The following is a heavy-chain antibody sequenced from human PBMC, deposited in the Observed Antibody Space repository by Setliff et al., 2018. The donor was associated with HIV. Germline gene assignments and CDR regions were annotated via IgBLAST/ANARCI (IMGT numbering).Heavy chain of an antibody. J-gene: IGHJ4*02. D-gene: IGHD6-6*01. CDR1: GFTFSSYA. CDR3: ARYEYSSSPAFDY. V-gene: IGHV3-23*01. Sequence: GGSLRLSCAASGFTFSSYAMSWVRQAPGKGLEWVTTISGSGGAIHYADSVKGRFTISRDNSKNTVHLQMNSLRAEDTAVYYYARYEYSSSPAFDYWGQGTLVTVSS. CDR2: ISGSGGAI.